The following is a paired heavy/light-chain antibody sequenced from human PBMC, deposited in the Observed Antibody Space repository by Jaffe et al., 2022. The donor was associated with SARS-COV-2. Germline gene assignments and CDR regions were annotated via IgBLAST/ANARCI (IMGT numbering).Light chain of an antibody. CDR1: QSLVYSDGNTY. J-gene: IGKJ2*01. CDR3: MQGTHWPYT. Sequence: DVVMTQSPLSLPVTLGQPASISCRSSQSLVYSDGNTYLHWFQQRPGQSPRRLIYTVSNRDSGVPDKFSGSGSGTDFTLQISRVEAEDVGVYYCMQGTHWPYTFGQGTKLEIK. V-gene: IGKV2-30*01. CDR2: TVS.
Heavy chain of an antibody. D-gene: IGHD6-13*01. CDR2: INTDGTYT. V-gene: IGHV3-74*01. CDR3: ATFGISWNSDH. CDR1: GFTFSSYW. Sequence: EVQLVESGGGLVQPGGSLRLSCAASGFTFSSYWMHWVRQVPGKGLVWVARINTDGTYTGHADSVKGRFTISRDNAKNTLYLQMNSLRAEDTAVYYCATFGISWNSDHWGQGTLVTVSS. J-gene: IGHJ4*02.